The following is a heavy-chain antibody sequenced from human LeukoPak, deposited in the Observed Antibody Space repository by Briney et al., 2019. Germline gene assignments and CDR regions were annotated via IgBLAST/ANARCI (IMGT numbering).Heavy chain of an antibody. CDR3: ARVGRLAAAIYYY. CDR2: MNPNSGNT. V-gene: IGHV1-8*01. J-gene: IGHJ4*02. Sequence: GASVKVSCKASGYTFTSYDINWVRQATGQGLEWMGWMNPNSGNTGYAQKFQGRVTMTRNTSISTAYMELSSLRSEDTAVYYCARVGRLAAAIYYYWGQETLVTVSS. CDR1: GYTFTSYD. D-gene: IGHD2-2*02.